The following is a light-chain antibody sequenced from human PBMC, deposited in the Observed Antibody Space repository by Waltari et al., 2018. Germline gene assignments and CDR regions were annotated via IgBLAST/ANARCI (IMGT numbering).Light chain of an antibody. CDR1: NGNY. Sequence: QSVLPQPHSVSGSPGQSVTISCTRTNGNYVSWYQQHPGKGPKLLIYGVNKRPSGVPDRFSGSKSGNTASLTISGLRSDDEADYYCSTYSGNYVFGSGTAVAVL. CDR2: GVN. V-gene: IGLV2-11*01. CDR3: STYSGNYV. J-gene: IGLJ1*01.